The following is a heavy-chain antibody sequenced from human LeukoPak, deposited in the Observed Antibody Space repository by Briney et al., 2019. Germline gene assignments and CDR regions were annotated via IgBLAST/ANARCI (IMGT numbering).Heavy chain of an antibody. CDR1: GLTFDNYV. Sequence: GGSLRLSCAVSGLTFDNYVMSWVRQAPGKGREWVSSFSNSDSTTYYADSVKGRFTFSRDNSKNTLYLQMNSLRGEDTAVYYCAKRLEVVATTIDYWGQGTLATVSS. D-gene: IGHD5-12*01. CDR3: AKRLEVVATTIDY. J-gene: IGHJ4*02. CDR2: FSNSDSTT. V-gene: IGHV3-23*01.